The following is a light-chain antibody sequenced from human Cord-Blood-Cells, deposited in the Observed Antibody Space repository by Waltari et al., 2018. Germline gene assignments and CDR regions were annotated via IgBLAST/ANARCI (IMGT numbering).Light chain of an antibody. CDR3: SSYTSSSTYV. V-gene: IGLV2-14*01. J-gene: IGLJ1*01. Sequence: QSALTKPASVSGSPGQSITISSTGTSSDVGGYNYVSWYQQHPGKAPKLMIYDVSNRPSGVSNRFSGSKSGNTASLTISGLQAEDEADYYCSSYTSSSTYVFGTGTKVTVL. CDR2: DVS. CDR1: SSDVGGYNY.